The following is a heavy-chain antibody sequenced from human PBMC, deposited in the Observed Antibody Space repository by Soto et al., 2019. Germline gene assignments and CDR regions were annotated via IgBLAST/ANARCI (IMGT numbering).Heavy chain of an antibody. J-gene: IGHJ4*02. Sequence: ASVKVSCKAFGFIFNNYAISWVRQAPGQGLEWMGWISANSGNTNYAQKLQGRVTMTTDTSTSTAYMELRSLRSDDTAVYYCATAGNYDSSGRDFWGQGTLVNV. CDR1: GFIFNNYA. CDR2: ISANSGNT. V-gene: IGHV1-18*04. CDR3: ATAGNYDSSGRDF. D-gene: IGHD3-22*01.